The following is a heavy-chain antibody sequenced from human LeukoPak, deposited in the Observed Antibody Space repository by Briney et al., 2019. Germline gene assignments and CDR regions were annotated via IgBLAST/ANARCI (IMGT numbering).Heavy chain of an antibody. D-gene: IGHD3-10*01. J-gene: IGHJ4*02. CDR3: ARTQAPNYYGSGSYSI. CDR1: GYTFTGYY. V-gene: IGHV1-2*02. Sequence: ASVKVSCKASGYTFTGYYMHWVRQAPGQGLEWMGWINPNSGGTNYAQKFQGRVTMTRDTSISTAYMELSRLRSDDTAVYYCARTQAPNYYGSGSYSIWGQGTLVTVSS. CDR2: INPNSGGT.